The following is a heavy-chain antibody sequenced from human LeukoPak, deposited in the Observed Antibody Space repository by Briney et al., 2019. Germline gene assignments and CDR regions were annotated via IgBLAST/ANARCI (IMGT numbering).Heavy chain of an antibody. CDR2: ISGYNDNT. D-gene: IGHD1-7*01. Sequence: ASVKVSCKASGYTFTSHGIIWVRQAPGQGLQWMGWISGYNDNTNYAQDLQGRVTVTTDTSTSTAYMELRSLRSDDTAVYYCARDGGITGTAFDYWGQGTLVTVSS. V-gene: IGHV1-18*01. CDR3: ARDGGITGTAFDY. CDR1: GYTFTSHG. J-gene: IGHJ4*02.